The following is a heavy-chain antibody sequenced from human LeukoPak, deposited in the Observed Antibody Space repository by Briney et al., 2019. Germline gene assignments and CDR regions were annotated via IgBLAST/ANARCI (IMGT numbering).Heavy chain of an antibody. CDR1: GFTFSSYA. Sequence: GGSLRLSCAASGFTFSSYAMSWVRQAPGKGLEWVANINQGGSDKYYVDSVKGRFTISRDNANNLLYLQMNSLRGEDTAVYYCTRDRSRAEGDWGQGTLVTVSS. CDR2: INQGGSDK. D-gene: IGHD1-14*01. V-gene: IGHV3-7*01. CDR3: TRDRSRAEGD. J-gene: IGHJ4*02.